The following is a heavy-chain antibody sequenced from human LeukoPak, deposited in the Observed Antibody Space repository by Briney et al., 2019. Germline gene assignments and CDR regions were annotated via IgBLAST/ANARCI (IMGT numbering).Heavy chain of an antibody. CDR2: IIPMFGIA. CDR1: GGTFSRYA. Sequence: SVKVSCKASGGTFSRYAISWVRQAPGQGLEWMGGIIPMFGIANYAQKLQGRVTMTTDTSTSTAYMELRSLRSDDTAVYYCARGGSGWFYYFDYWGQGTLVTVSS. D-gene: IGHD6-19*01. CDR3: ARGGSGWFYYFDY. V-gene: IGHV1-69*10. J-gene: IGHJ4*02.